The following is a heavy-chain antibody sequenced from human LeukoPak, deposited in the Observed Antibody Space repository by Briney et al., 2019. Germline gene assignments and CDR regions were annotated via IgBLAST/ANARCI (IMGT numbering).Heavy chain of an antibody. CDR2: ISSSSSYI. V-gene: IGHV3-21*01. J-gene: IGHJ3*02. CDR1: GFTFSSYS. CDR3: ARDVSYSSGWGGAPNAFDI. D-gene: IGHD6-19*01. Sequence: GGSLRLSCAASGFTFSSYSMNWVRQAPGKGLEWVSSISSSSSYIYYADSVKGRFTISRDNAKNSLYLQMNSLRAEDTAVYYCARDVSYSSGWGGAPNAFDIWGQGTMVTVSS.